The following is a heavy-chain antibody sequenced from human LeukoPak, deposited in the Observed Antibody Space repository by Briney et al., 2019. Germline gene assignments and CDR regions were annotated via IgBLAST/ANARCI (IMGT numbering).Heavy chain of an antibody. CDR1: GMTFSDHW. CDR3: TTGPSYGYEW. J-gene: IGHJ1*01. V-gene: IGHV3-74*01. D-gene: IGHD3-16*01. Sequence: GGSMRLSWAASGMTFSDHWMHWVRQLPGEGRVWDSLIKTDGRTTIYADSVKGRFTISRDNGKSTLYLQMNSLRAEDTAIYYCTTGPSYGYEWWGQGTVVTVSS. CDR2: IKTDGRTT.